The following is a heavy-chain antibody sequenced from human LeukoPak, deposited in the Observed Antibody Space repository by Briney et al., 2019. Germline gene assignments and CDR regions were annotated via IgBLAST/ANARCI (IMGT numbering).Heavy chain of an antibody. D-gene: IGHD3-10*02. CDR2: ISSSCSTI. Sequence: GGSLRLSCAASGFTFSSYEMNWVHQAPGKGLEWVSYISSSCSTIYYADSVKGRFTISRDNAKNSLYLQMNSLRAEYTGVYYCAELGITMIGGVWGKGTTVTISS. CDR3: AELGITMIGGV. J-gene: IGHJ6*04. CDR1: GFTFSSYE. V-gene: IGHV3-48*03.